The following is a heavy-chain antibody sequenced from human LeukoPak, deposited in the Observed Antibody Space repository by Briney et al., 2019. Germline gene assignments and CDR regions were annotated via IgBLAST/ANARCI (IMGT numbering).Heavy chain of an antibody. V-gene: IGHV4-59*01. D-gene: IGHD1-26*01. CDR3: ARVGRRYYFDY. CDR2: IYYSGST. J-gene: IGHJ4*02. Sequence: SETLSLTCTVSGGSISSYYRSWIRQPPGKGLEWIGYIYYSGSTNYNPSLKSRVTISVDTSKNQFSLKLSSVTAADTAVYYCARVGRRYYFDYWGQGTLVTVSS. CDR1: GGSISSYY.